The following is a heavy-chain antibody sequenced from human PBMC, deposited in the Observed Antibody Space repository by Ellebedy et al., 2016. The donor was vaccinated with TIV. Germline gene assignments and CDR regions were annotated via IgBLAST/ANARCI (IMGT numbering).Heavy chain of an antibody. D-gene: IGHD1-26*01. V-gene: IGHV3-33*08. J-gene: IGHJ3*02. CDR2: IWYDGSNK. CDR3: AREKLVGAPWGAFDI. CDR1: GFTFSSYG. Sequence: GGSLRLSCAASGFTFSSYGMHWVRQAPGKGLEWVAVIWYDGSNKYYADSVKGLFTISRDNSKNTLYLQMNSLRAEDTAVYYCAREKLVGAPWGAFDIWGQGTMVTVSS.